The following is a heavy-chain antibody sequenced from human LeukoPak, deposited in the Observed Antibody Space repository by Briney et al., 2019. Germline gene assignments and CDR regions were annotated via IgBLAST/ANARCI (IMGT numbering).Heavy chain of an antibody. CDR2: INPNSGGT. D-gene: IGHD3-22*01. Sequence: GASVKVSCKASGYTFTGYYMHWVRQAPGQGLEWMGWINPNSGGTNYAQKFQGRVTMTEDTSTDTAYMELSSLRSEDTAVYYCARGRYYDSSGYPLGYWGQGTLVTVSS. CDR1: GYTFTGYY. J-gene: IGHJ4*02. CDR3: ARGRYYDSSGYPLGY. V-gene: IGHV1-2*02.